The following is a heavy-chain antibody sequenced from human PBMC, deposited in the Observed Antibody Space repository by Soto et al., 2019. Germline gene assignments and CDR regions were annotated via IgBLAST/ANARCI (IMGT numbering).Heavy chain of an antibody. CDR3: ARGRVPITMIDDAFDI. V-gene: IGHV3-48*02. CDR2: ISSSSSTI. D-gene: IGHD3-22*01. CDR1: GFTFSSYS. Sequence: GGSLRLSCAASGFTFSSYSMNWVRQATGKGLEWVSYISSSSSTIYYADSVKGRFTISRDNAKNQLYLQMNSLRDEDTAVYYCARGRVPITMIDDAFDIWGQGTMVTVSS. J-gene: IGHJ3*02.